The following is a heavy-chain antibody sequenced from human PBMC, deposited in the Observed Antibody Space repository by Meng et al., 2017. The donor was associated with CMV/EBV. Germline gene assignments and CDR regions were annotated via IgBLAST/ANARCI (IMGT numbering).Heavy chain of an antibody. CDR2: ISAYNGNT. D-gene: IGHD3-3*01. CDR3: ARDNTIFGVVTIYYYGMDV. V-gene: IGHV1-18*01. CDR1: GYTFTSYG. J-gene: IGHJ6*02. Sequence: GGSLRLSCKASGYTFTSYGISWVRQAPGHGLEWMGWISAYNGNTNYAQKLQGRVTMTTDTSTSTAYMELRSLRSDDTAVYYCARDNTIFGVVTIYYYGMDVWGQGTTVTVSS.